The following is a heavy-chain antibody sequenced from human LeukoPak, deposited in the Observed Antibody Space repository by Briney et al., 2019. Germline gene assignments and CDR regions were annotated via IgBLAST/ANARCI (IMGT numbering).Heavy chain of an antibody. CDR3: ARLYIGGYSRSTNYNWFDP. D-gene: IGHD6-13*01. J-gene: IGHJ5*02. CDR2: IDHSGST. V-gene: IGHV4-34*01. Sequence: SETLSLTCAVYGGSFSDYFWSWIRQPPGKGLEWIGEIDHSGSTNYNPSLKSRVTISVDTSKSQFSLQLSSVTAADTAVYYCARLYIGGYSRSTNYNWFDPWGQGTLVTVSS. CDR1: GGSFSDYF.